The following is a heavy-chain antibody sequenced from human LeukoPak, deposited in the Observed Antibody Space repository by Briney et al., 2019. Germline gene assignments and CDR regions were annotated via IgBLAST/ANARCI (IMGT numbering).Heavy chain of an antibody. CDR3: ATRPAKTTWFGVFDY. CDR2: VSDSETT. V-gene: IGHV4-59*11. Sequence: SETLSLTCSVSGASMHNHYWSWIRQPPGKALEWIGYVSDSETTHYNPSLKSRVSMSVDTSKNEFSLRLSSVTAADTALYYCATRPAKTTWFGVFDYWSRGTLVTVSS. J-gene: IGHJ4*02. D-gene: IGHD3-10*01. CDR1: GASMHNHY.